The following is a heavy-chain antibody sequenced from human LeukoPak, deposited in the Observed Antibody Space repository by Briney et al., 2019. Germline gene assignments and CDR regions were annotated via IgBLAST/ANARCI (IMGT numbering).Heavy chain of an antibody. CDR1: GGSFSGYY. J-gene: IGHJ5*02. CDR2: INHSGST. V-gene: IGHV4-34*01. D-gene: IGHD3-3*01. Sequence: PSETLSLTCAVYGGSFSGYYWSWIRQPPGKGLEWIGEINHSGSTNYNPSLKSRVTISVDTSKNQFSLKLSSVTAADTAVYYCARGSSYYDFWSGYYLATGESHTHLNAQNWFDPWGQGTLVTVSS. CDR3: ARGSSYYDFWSGYYLATGESHTHLNAQNWFDP.